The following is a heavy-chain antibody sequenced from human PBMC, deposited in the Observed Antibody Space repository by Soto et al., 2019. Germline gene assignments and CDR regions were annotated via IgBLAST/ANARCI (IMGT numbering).Heavy chain of an antibody. J-gene: IGHJ4*02. D-gene: IGHD6-19*01. CDR1: GFTFSSYS. CDR2: ISSSSSTI. V-gene: IGHV3-48*01. CDR3: ARDPTGYSSGWYEWYFDY. Sequence: EVQLVESGGGLVQPGGSLRLSCAASGFTFSSYSMNWVRQAPGKGLEWVSYISSSSSTIYYADSVKGRFTIPRDNAKNSLYLQMNSLRAEDTAVYYCARDPTGYSSGWYEWYFDYWGQGTLVTVSS.